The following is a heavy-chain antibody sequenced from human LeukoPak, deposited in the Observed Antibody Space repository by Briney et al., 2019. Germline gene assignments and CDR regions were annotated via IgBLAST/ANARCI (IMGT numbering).Heavy chain of an antibody. CDR2: ISGSGGST. CDR3: AKDQYGVTTVITAFDY. Sequence: GGSLRLSCAASGFTFSSYAMGWVRQAPGKGLEWVSAISGSGGSTYYADSVKGRFTISRDNSKNTLYLQMNSLRAEDTAVYYCAKDQYGVTTVITAFDYWGQGTLVTVSS. V-gene: IGHV3-23*01. CDR1: GFTFSSYA. D-gene: IGHD4-17*01. J-gene: IGHJ4*02.